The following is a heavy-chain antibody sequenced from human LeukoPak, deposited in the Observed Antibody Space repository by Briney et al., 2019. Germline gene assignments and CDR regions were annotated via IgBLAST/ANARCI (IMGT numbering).Heavy chain of an antibody. CDR1: GFTFSNYW. V-gene: IGHV3-7*01. CDR2: IKQDGSEK. J-gene: IGHJ5*02. Sequence: PGGSLRLSCAASGFTFSNYWMSWVRQASGKGLEWVANIKQDGSEKYYVDSVKGRFTISRDNAKNSLYLQMNSLRAEDTAVYYCARDPGGTGSYRWFDPWGQGTLVTVSS. CDR3: ARDPGGTGSYRWFDP. D-gene: IGHD1-26*01.